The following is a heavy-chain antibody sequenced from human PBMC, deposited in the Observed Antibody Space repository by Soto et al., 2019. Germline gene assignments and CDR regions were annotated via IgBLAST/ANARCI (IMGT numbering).Heavy chain of an antibody. J-gene: IGHJ6*02. Sequence: GASVKVSCKASGYTFTSYYMHWVRQAPGQGLEWMGIINPSGGSTSYAQKFQGRVTMTRDTSTSTVYMELSSLRSEDTAVYYCATFSPNNVLMVYGDALYYYYGMDVWGQGTTVTVSS. CDR2: INPSGGST. V-gene: IGHV1-46*01. CDR1: GYTFTSYY. CDR3: ATFSPNNVLMVYGDALYYYYGMDV. D-gene: IGHD2-8*01.